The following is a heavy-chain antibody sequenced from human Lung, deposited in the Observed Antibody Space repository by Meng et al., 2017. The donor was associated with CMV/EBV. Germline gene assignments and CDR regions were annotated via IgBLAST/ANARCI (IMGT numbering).Heavy chain of an antibody. V-gene: IGHV1-8*03. CDR1: GYTFTSYD. J-gene: IGHJ6*02. Sequence: AXVXVSXXASGYTFTSYDINWARQATGQGLEWMGWMNPNSGNTGYAQKFQGRVTITRNTSISTAYMELSSLRSEDTAVYYCARGLVSSGWWKYYYYGMDVWGQGXTVTVSS. CDR2: MNPNSGNT. CDR3: ARGLVSSGWWKYYYYGMDV. D-gene: IGHD6-19*01.